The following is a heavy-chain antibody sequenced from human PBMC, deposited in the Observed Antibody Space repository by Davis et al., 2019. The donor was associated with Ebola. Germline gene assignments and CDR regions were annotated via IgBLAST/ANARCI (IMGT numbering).Heavy chain of an antibody. CDR2: LRGSGGST. CDR1: AFSAPTNH. Sequence: ARSLRLSCLVSAFSAPTNHMSRVRYAPGTGLEWVSALRGSGGSTYYADSVKGRFTISRDNAKNSMYLQMNSLRDEDTAVYYCVKAARWGMTIVGATGTWGQGTMVTVPS. CDR3: VKAARWGMTIVGATGT. V-gene: IGHV3-23*01. D-gene: IGHD1-26*01. J-gene: IGHJ3*01.